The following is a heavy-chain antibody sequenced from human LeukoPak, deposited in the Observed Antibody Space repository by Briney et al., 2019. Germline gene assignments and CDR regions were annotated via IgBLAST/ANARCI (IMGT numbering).Heavy chain of an antibody. D-gene: IGHD6-19*01. Sequence: GGSLKISCKGSGYSFAPYWIGWVRQMPGESLGWMGIISPGDSDTRYNLSFRGQVTISADKSINTAYLQWSSLKASDTAMYYCARVDSGTVAYWGQGTLVTVSS. J-gene: IGHJ4*02. CDR2: ISPGDSDT. CDR3: ARVDSGTVAY. V-gene: IGHV5-51*01. CDR1: GYSFAPYW.